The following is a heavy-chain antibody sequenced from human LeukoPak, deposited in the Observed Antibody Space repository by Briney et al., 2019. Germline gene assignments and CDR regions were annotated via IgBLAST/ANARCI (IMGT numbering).Heavy chain of an antibody. CDR3: ARSSYGGNSYFDY. CDR2: IYSGDNT. V-gene: IGHV3-66*01. D-gene: IGHD4-23*01. J-gene: IGHJ4*02. CDR1: GFTVSNNY. Sequence: GGSLRLSCAASGFTVSNNYMNWVRQAPGQGLEWVSIIYSGDNTYYADSVKGRFTISRDNSKNTLYLQMNSLRAEDTAVYYCARSSYGGNSYFDYWGQGTLVTVSS.